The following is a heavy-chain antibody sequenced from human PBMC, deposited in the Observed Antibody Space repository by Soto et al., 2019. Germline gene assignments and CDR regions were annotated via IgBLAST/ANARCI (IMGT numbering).Heavy chain of an antibody. CDR2: ISSSGSTI. CDR3: ARLRYFDWLSTFDP. V-gene: IGHV3-11*01. D-gene: IGHD3-9*01. Sequence: PGGSLRLSCAASGFTFSDYYMSWIRQAPGKGLEWVSYISSSGSTIYYADSVKGRFTISRDNAKNSLYLQMNSLRAEDTAVYYCARLRYFDWLSTFDPWGQGTLVTVYS. CDR1: GFTFSDYY. J-gene: IGHJ5*02.